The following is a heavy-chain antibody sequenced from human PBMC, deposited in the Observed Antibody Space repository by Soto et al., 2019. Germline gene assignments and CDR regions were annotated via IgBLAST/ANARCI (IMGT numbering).Heavy chain of an antibody. J-gene: IGHJ3*02. D-gene: IGHD5-18*01. CDR1: GGSISSSY. Sequence: QVQLQESGPGLVKPSETLSLTCTVSGGSISSSYWSWIRQPPGRGLEWNGYIYYSGSTNSNPSLKGRVTMSVGTSKNQFSLKLSSLNAADTAVYYCARVRGGYSYDAFDIWGQGTMVTVSS. V-gene: IGHV4-59*01. CDR3: ARVRGGYSYDAFDI. CDR2: IYYSGST.